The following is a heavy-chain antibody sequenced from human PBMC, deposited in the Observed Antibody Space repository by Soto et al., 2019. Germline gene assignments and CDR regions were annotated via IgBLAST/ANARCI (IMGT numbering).Heavy chain of an antibody. J-gene: IGHJ4*02. V-gene: IGHV3-33*01. D-gene: IGHD6-19*01. Sequence: LRLSCAASGFTFSSYGMHWVRQAPGKGLEWVAVIWYDGSNKYYADSVTGRFTISRDNSRSALYLEMDSLRVEDTGVYYCARSSGLGIDFWGQGTLVTVSS. CDR3: ARSSGLGIDF. CDR1: GFTFSSYG. CDR2: IWYDGSNK.